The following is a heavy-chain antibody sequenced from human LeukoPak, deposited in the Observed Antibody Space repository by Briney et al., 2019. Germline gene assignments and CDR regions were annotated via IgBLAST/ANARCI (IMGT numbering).Heavy chain of an antibody. J-gene: IGHJ4*02. CDR1: GYSFTSYW. CDR2: IYPGDSDT. D-gene: IGHD3-22*01. V-gene: IGHV5-51*01. CDR3: ALGGPYYYDSSGYYRDY. Sequence: GESLKISCKGSGYSFTSYWIGWVRQMPGKGLEWMGIIYPGDSDTRYSPSFQGQVTISADKSISTAYLQWSSLKASDTAMYYCALGGPYYYDSSGYYRDYWGQGTLVAVSS.